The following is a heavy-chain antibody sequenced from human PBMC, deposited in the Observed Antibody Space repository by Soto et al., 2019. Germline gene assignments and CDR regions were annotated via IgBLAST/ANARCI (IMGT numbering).Heavy chain of an antibody. CDR2: IYSGGST. V-gene: IGHV3-53*01. Sequence: GGSLRLSCAASGLTVSSNYMSWVRQAPGKGLEWVALIYSGGSTCYADSVRGRFTISRDNSKNTLYLEMISLRAEDTAMYYCARDRRITVSHYYGMGIWGQGTTVTVSS. CDR3: ARDRRITVSHYYGMGI. D-gene: IGHD3-3*01. CDR1: GLTVSSNY. J-gene: IGHJ6*02.